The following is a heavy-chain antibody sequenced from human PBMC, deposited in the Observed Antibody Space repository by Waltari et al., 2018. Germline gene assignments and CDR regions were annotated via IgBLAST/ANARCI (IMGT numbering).Heavy chain of an antibody. CDR1: GGTFSSYA. J-gene: IGHJ3*02. D-gene: IGHD3-3*01. Sequence: QVQLVQSGAEGNKPGSLVKVSCKASGGTFSSYAISGVRQAPGQGLEWMGGIIPILCTANYAQKFQGRVTITADESTNTAFMEMSSLRSEDTAGYYCARDQGDRDFWDAFEIWGLRTMVTVSS. CDR3: ARDQGDRDFWDAFEI. CDR2: IIPILCTA. V-gene: IGHV1-69*01.